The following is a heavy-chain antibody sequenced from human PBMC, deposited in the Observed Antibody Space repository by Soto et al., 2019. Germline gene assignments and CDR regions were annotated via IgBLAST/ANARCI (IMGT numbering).Heavy chain of an antibody. V-gene: IGHV4-59*01. CDR2: VYSTGSP. D-gene: IGHD5-12*01. CDR3: GGQLRDLALGMDV. Sequence: SETLSLTCTVSGASISSYYWTWIRQPPGRGLEWLGYVYSTGSPDYNPSLKSRFTISVDTSKNQFSLKVTSVTAADTAVYYCGGQLRDLALGMDVWGQGTTVTVSS. J-gene: IGHJ6*02. CDR1: GASISSYY.